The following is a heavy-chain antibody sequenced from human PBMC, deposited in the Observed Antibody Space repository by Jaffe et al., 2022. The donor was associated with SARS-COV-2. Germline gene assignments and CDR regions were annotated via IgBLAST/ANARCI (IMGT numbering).Heavy chain of an antibody. Sequence: EVQLVESGGGLVQPGGSLRLSCAASGFTFSNFWMHWVRQAPGKGLVWVARINSDGSGTTYADSVKGRFTMSRDNAKKTLYLQMNSLRAEDTAVYYCARAPSIVVVGAATRDLQSGTPDYWGHGTLVTVSS. CDR2: INSDGSGT. J-gene: IGHJ4*01. D-gene: IGHD2-15*01. CDR1: GFTFSNFW. V-gene: IGHV3-74*01. CDR3: ARAPSIVVVGAATRDLQSGTPDY.